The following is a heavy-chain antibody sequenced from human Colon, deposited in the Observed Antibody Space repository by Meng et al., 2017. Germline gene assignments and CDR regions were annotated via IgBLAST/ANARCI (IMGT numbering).Heavy chain of an antibody. D-gene: IGHD3-16*02. CDR1: GFTFSYYA. J-gene: IGHJ4*02. Sequence: GGSLRLSCAASGFTFSYYAMSWVRQAPGKGLEWVSAISGSCDSTYYADSVKGRFTISRDNSKNTLYLQMNSLRAEDTAVYYCAKLLGVSVVIQVDCWGQGTLVTVAS. V-gene: IGHV3-23*01. CDR2: ISGSCDST. CDR3: AKLLGVSVVIQVDC.